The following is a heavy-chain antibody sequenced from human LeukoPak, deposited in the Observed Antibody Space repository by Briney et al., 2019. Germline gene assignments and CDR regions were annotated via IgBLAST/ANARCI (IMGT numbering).Heavy chain of an antibody. V-gene: IGHV1-46*01. D-gene: IGHD2-15*01. CDR3: ARGESNIVVVVAATLFDY. CDR2: INPSGGST. J-gene: IGHJ4*02. CDR1: GYTFTSHY. Sequence: ASVKVSCKASGYTFTSHYMHWVRQAPGQGLEWMGIINPSGGSTSYAQKFQGRVTMTRDTSTSTVYMELSSLRSEDTAVYYCARGESNIVVVVAATLFDYWGQGTLVTVSP.